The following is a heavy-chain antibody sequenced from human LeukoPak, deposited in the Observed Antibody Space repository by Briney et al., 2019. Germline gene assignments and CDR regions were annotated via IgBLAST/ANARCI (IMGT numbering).Heavy chain of an antibody. CDR1: GFTFSNYA. D-gene: IGHD3-10*01. CDR2: ISGNGAVT. Sequence: GGSLRLSCAASGFTFSNYAMNWVRQAPGMGLEWVSVISGNGAVTYYADSVKGRFTISRDNSKNSLYLQMNSLRAEDTAVYYCARGYYSSDYWGQGTLVTVSS. CDR3: ARGYYSSDY. V-gene: IGHV3-23*01. J-gene: IGHJ4*02.